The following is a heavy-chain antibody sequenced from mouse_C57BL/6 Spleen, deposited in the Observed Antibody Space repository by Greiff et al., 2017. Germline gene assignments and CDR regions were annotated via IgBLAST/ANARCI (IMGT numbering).Heavy chain of an antibody. V-gene: IGHV3-6*01. CDR3: ARDYYGSSYGFAY. J-gene: IGHJ3*01. Sequence: EVKLQESGPGLVKPSQSLSLTCSVTGYSITSGYYWNWIRQFPGNKLEWMGYISYDGSNNSNPSLKNRISITRDTSKNQFFLKLNSVTTEDTATYYCARDYYGSSYGFAYWGQGTLVTVSA. CDR1: GYSITSGYY. CDR2: ISYDGSN. D-gene: IGHD1-1*01.